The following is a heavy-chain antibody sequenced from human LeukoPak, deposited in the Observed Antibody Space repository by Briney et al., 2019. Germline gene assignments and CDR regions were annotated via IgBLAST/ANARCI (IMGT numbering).Heavy chain of an antibody. Sequence: PGGSLRLSCAASGFTFSSYWMSWVRQAPGKGLEWVSAISGSGGSTYYADSVKGRFTISRDNSKNTLYLQMNSLRAEDTAVYYCAKSRGDDFWSGYPTPYFDYWGQGTLVTVSS. CDR3: AKSRGDDFWSGYPTPYFDY. V-gene: IGHV3-23*01. CDR1: GFTFSSYW. J-gene: IGHJ4*02. D-gene: IGHD3-3*01. CDR2: ISGSGGST.